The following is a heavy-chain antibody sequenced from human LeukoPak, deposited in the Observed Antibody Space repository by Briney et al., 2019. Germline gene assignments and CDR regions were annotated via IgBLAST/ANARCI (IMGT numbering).Heavy chain of an antibody. D-gene: IGHD5-18*01. J-gene: IGHJ4*02. CDR3: ARHLSGITGYTYGRGIDS. Sequence: GGSLRLSCTASGFTFSTYGMHWVRQAPGKGLEWVTLISYDGSTKYYSDSVKGRFTISRDNAKTSLYLQMNSLRAEDTAVYYCARHLSGITGYTYGRGIDSWGQGTLVTVSS. CDR2: ISYDGSTK. CDR1: GFTFSTYG. V-gene: IGHV3-30*03.